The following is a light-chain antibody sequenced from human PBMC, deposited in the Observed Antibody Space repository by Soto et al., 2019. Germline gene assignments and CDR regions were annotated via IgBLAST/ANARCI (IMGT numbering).Light chain of an antibody. CDR1: QSVSSY. J-gene: IGKJ4*01. CDR2: DAS. V-gene: IGKV3-11*01. CDR3: QQRSNWPLT. Sequence: EIVLTQSPATLSLSPGERATLSCRASQSVSSYLAWYQQKPGQAPRLLIYDASNRATGLPARFSGSGSGTDFTLTISSLKPEDFAVYYCQQRSNWPLTFGGGTKVEIK.